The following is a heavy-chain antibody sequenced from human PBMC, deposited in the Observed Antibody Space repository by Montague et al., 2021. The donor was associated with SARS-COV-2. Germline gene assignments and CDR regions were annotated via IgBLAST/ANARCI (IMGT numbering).Heavy chain of an antibody. D-gene: IGHD3-22*01. J-gene: IGHJ2*01. V-gene: IGHV4-34*01. CDR3: ARGAPTITMLVVVFTGAGWYFHL. Sequence: SETLSLTCAVYSGSFSDYYWTWIRQPPGKGLEWIGEINHSGSINYNPSLKSRVSISVDTSKNQFSLKLTSVTAADTAVYYCARGAPTITMLVVVFTGAGWYFHLWGRGTRVTVSS. CDR2: INHSGSI. CDR1: SGSFSDYY.